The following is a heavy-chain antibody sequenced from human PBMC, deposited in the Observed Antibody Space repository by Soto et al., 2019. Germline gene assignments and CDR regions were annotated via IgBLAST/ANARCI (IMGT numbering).Heavy chain of an antibody. V-gene: IGHV3-9*01. CDR3: AKDTAITIFPVGMDV. Sequence: GGSLRLSCAASGFTFDDYAMHWVRQAPGKGLEWVSGISWNSGSIGYADSVKGRFTISRDNAKNSLYLQMNSLRAEDTALYYCAKDTAITIFPVGMDVWGQGTTVTVSS. CDR1: GFTFDDYA. J-gene: IGHJ6*02. CDR2: ISWNSGSI. D-gene: IGHD3-9*01.